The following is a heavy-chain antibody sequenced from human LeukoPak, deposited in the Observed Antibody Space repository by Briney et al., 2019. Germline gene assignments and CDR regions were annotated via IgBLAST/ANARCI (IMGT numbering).Heavy chain of an antibody. J-gene: IGHJ4*02. Sequence: SETLSLTCAVYGGSFSGYYWSWIRQPPGKGLEWIGEINHSGSTNDNPSLKSRVTISIDTSKNQFSLKLSSVTAADTALYYCARGPGTWYYYWGQGTLVTVSS. CDR3: ARGPGTWYYY. CDR1: GGSFSGYY. V-gene: IGHV4-34*01. D-gene: IGHD6-13*01. CDR2: INHSGST.